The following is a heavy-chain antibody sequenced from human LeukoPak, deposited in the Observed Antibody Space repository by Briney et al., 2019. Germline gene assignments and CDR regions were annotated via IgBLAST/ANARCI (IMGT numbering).Heavy chain of an antibody. D-gene: IGHD6-13*01. CDR3: ARPPAAGLDWFDP. V-gene: IGHV4-39*01. J-gene: IGHJ5*02. Sequence: SETLSLTCTVSSGSISSSSYYWGWIRQPPGKGLEWIGSIYYSGSTYYNPSLKSRVTISVDTSKNQFSLKLSSVTAADTAVYYCARPPAAGLDWFDPWGQGTLVTVSS. CDR1: SGSISSSSYY. CDR2: IYYSGST.